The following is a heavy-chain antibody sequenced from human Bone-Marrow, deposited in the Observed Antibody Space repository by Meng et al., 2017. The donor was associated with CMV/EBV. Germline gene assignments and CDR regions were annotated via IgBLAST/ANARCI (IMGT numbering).Heavy chain of an antibody. Sequence: ASVKVSCKASGYIFTTYGISWVRQAPGQGPEWMGWISTYTGNTTYAQKIQGRVTMTKDTSTNTAYMDLRNLRSDDTAVYYCATQYNSGWYLGYWGQGTLVTVSS. V-gene: IGHV1-18*01. CDR1: GYIFTTYG. J-gene: IGHJ4*02. D-gene: IGHD6-19*01. CDR3: ATQYNSGWYLGY. CDR2: ISTYTGNT.